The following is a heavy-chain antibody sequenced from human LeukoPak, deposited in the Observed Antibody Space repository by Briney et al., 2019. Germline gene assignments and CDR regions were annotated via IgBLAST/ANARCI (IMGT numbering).Heavy chain of an antibody. CDR1: GFTVSSNY. J-gene: IGHJ6*02. D-gene: IGHD1-26*01. Sequence: PGGSLRLSCAASGFTVSSNYMSWVRQAPGKGLEWVSVIYSGGSTYYADSVKGRFTISRDNSKNTLYLQMNSLRAEDTAVYYCARVLRSSLYSYYYGMDVWGQGTTVTVSS. CDR3: ARVLRSSLYSYYYGMDV. CDR2: IYSGGST. V-gene: IGHV3-53*01.